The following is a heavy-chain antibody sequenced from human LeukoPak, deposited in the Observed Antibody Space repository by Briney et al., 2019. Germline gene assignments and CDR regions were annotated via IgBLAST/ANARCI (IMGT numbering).Heavy chain of an antibody. Sequence: SETLSLTCSVFDGSISNYYWSWIRQPPGKGLEWIGYAYYSGSTTYNPSLESRVTMSVDMSKNQFSLKLTAVTAADTAVYYCARNSAVATSRSWFDPWGQGTLVTVSS. CDR1: DGSISNYY. D-gene: IGHD6-19*01. J-gene: IGHJ5*02. CDR3: ARNSAVATSRSWFDP. V-gene: IGHV4-59*08. CDR2: AYYSGST.